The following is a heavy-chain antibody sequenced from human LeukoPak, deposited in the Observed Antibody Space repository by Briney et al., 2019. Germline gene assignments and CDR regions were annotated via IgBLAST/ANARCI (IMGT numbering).Heavy chain of an antibody. CDR1: GGSNSSLTYY. J-gene: IGHJ4*02. Sequence: SETLSLTCTVSGGSNSSLTYYWGWIRQPPGKGLEWIASIHYSGTTYYSPSLKSRVAISVDRSNNQFSLRLSSVTAADTAVYLCTGYSSGWSSGGGYWGQGTLVTVSS. CDR2: IHYSGTT. V-gene: IGHV4-39*01. D-gene: IGHD6-19*01. CDR3: TGYSSGWSSGGGY.